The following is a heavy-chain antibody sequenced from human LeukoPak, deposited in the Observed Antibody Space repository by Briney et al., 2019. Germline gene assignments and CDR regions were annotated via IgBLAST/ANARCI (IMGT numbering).Heavy chain of an antibody. V-gene: IGHV1-8*01. CDR1: GYTFTSYD. D-gene: IGHD2-2*01. CDR2: MNPNSGNT. J-gene: IGHJ4*02. CDR3: ASGWKYQQWMFDY. Sequence: ASVKASCKASGYTFTSYDINWVRQATGQGLEWMGWMNPNSGNTGYAQKFQGRVTMTRNTSISTAYMELSSLRSEDTAVYYCASGWKYQQWMFDYWGQGTLVTVSS.